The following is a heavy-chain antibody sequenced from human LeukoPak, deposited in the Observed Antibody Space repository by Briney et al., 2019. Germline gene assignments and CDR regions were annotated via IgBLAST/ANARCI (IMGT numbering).Heavy chain of an antibody. CDR2: FSSNGGST. Sequence: GGSLRLSCAASGFTFSSYAMHWVRQAPGKGLGYVSAFSSNGGSTYYANSVKGRFTISRDNSKNTLYLQMGSLRAEDMAVYYCAREAQVLRYFDWSLSVWGKGTTVTISS. V-gene: IGHV3-64*01. J-gene: IGHJ6*04. CDR1: GFTFSSYA. CDR3: AREAQVLRYFDWSLSV. D-gene: IGHD3-9*01.